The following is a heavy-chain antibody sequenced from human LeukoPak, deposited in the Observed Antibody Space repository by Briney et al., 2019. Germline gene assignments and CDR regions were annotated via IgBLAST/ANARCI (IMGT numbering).Heavy chain of an antibody. CDR1: GFTISSYA. CDR3: AKGSGYPVAGTPPWFDY. CDR2: ISGSGGST. Sequence: HPGGSLRLSCAASGFTISSYAMSWVRQAPGKGLEWVSAISGSGGSTYYADSVKGRFTISRDNSKNTLYLQMNSLRAEDTAVYYCAKGSGYPVAGTPPWFDYWGQGTLVTVSS. J-gene: IGHJ4*02. D-gene: IGHD6-19*01. V-gene: IGHV3-23*01.